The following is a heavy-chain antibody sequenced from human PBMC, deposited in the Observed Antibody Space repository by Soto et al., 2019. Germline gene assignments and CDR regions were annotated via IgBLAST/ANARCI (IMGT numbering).Heavy chain of an antibody. V-gene: IGHV5-51*01. D-gene: IGHD2-2*01. CDR1: GYSFTSYL. Sequence: GESLKISCTGSGYSFTSYLIGWVRQLPGKGLEWMGIIYPGGSDTRYSPSFQGQVTISADKSISTAYLQWSSLKASDTAMYYCASRYCSSTSCYASIAFDIWGQGTMVTVSS. CDR2: IYPGGSDT. J-gene: IGHJ3*02. CDR3: ASRYCSSTSCYASIAFDI.